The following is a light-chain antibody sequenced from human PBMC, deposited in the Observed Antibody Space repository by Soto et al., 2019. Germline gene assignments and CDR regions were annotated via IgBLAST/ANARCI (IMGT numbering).Light chain of an antibody. Sequence: DIQMTPSPATLAASVGDRVTMTSRASQSISSWLAWYQQTPGKAPKLMIYDASSLASGVPSRFSGSGSGTEFPLTISSLQPDDVATYYWQQYNSYWTFGQGTKVDTK. J-gene: IGKJ1*01. CDR3: QQYNSYWT. CDR2: DAS. V-gene: IGKV1-5*01. CDR1: QSISSW.